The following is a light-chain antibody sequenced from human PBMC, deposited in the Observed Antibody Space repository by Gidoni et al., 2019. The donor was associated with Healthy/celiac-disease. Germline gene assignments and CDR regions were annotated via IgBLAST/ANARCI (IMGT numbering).Light chain of an antibody. CDR2: GAS. CDR3: QQYNNWPPWT. CDR1: QSVSSN. J-gene: IGKJ1*01. V-gene: IGKV3-15*01. Sequence: EIVMTQSPATLSVSPGERATLSCRASQSVSSNLAWYQQKPGHAPRLLIYGASTRVTGIPARFSGSGSGTEFTLTISSLQYEDFAVYYCQQYNNWPPWTFGQGTKVEIK.